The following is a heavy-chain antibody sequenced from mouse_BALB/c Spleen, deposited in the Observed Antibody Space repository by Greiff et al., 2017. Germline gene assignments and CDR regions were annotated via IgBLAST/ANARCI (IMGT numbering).Heavy chain of an antibody. Sequence: QVQLLQSGAELVRPGSSLKISCTASGFAFSSYWMTWVKQRPGQGLEWIGTIYPGDGYTNYTGKFKGEATLTADNSSSTAYMQLSSLTSEDSAVYFCARGRFAYWGQGTLVTVSA. J-gene: IGHJ3*01. V-gene: IGHV1-80*01. CDR1: GFAFSSYW. CDR3: ARGRFAY. CDR2: IYPGDGYT.